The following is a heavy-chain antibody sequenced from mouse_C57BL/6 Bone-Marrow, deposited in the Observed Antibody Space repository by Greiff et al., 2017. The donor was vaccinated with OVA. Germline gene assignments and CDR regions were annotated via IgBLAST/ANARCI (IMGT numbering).Heavy chain of an antibody. J-gene: IGHJ1*03. CDR1: GFNIKNTY. V-gene: IGHV14-3*01. Sequence: EVKLEESVAELVRPGASVKLSCTASGFNIKNTYMHWVKQRPEQGLEWIGRIDPANGNTKYAPKFQGKATITADTSSNTAYLQLSSLTSEDTAIYYCAIYGSSFYWYFDVWGTGTTVTVSS. CDR2: IDPANGNT. D-gene: IGHD1-1*01. CDR3: AIYGSSFYWYFDV.